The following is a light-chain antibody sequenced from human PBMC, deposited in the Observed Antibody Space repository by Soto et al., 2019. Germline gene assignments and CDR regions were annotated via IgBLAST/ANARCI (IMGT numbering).Light chain of an antibody. J-gene: IGKJ3*01. CDR3: QQCKSSILT. CDR2: RAS. V-gene: IGKV1-5*03. CDR1: QSISSW. Sequence: DIQMTQSPSTLSASVGDRVTITCRASQSISSWLAWYQQKPGNAPKLLIYRASNLESGVPSRFTGSGSGTEFTLTISSLQPDDFATYYCQQCKSSILTFGPGTTVDIK.